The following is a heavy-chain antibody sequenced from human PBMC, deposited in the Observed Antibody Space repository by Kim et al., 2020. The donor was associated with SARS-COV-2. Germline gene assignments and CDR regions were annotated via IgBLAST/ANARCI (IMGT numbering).Heavy chain of an antibody. CDR1: GVSISSGGYY. CDR2: IYYSGST. CDR3: ARVGSGKWFGELLHIDY. V-gene: IGHV4-31*03. D-gene: IGHD3-10*01. Sequence: SETLSLTCTVSGVSISSGGYYWSWTRQHPGKGLEWIGYIYYSGSTYYNPSLKSRVTISVDTSKNQFSLKLSSVTAAATAVYYCARVGSGKWFGELLHIDYWGQGTLVTVSS. J-gene: IGHJ4*02.